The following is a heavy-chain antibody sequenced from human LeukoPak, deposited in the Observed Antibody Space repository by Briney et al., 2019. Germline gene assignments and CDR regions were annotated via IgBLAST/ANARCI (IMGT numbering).Heavy chain of an antibody. CDR3: ARDTAMDTPGDY. D-gene: IGHD5-18*01. J-gene: IGHJ4*02. Sequence: ASVKVSCKASGGTFSSYAISWVRQAPGQGLEGVGRIIPILGIANYAQKFQGRVTITADKSTSTAYMELSSLRSEDTAVYYCARDTAMDTPGDYWGQGTLVTVSS. CDR2: IIPILGIA. V-gene: IGHV1-69*04. CDR1: GGTFSSYA.